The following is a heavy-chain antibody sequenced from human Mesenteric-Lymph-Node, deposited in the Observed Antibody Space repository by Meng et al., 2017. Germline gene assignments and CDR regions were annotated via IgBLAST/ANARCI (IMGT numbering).Heavy chain of an antibody. D-gene: IGHD2-2*01. CDR3: ARLVPAAMPFDY. CDR1: GGPPSAYF. V-gene: IGHV4-59*12. CDR2: TPNSGST. J-gene: IGHJ4*02. Sequence: SETLSPTCTVSGGPPSAYFWSWIRQPPGKGLGWIGYTPNSGSTNYNYTLKSRVTISVDTSKNQFSLRLNSVTAADTAVYYCARLVPAAMPFDYWGQGTLVTVSS.